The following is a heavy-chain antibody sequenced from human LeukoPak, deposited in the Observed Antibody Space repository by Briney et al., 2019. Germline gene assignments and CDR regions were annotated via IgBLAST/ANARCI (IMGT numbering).Heavy chain of an antibody. Sequence: ASVKVSCKASGYTFTSYGVSWVRQAPGQGLEWMGWISAYNGNTNYAQKLQGRVTMTTDTSTSTAYTELRSLRSDDTAVYYCARGKVVVVVAATKDDAFDIWGQGTMVTVSS. CDR1: GYTFTSYG. CDR2: ISAYNGNT. J-gene: IGHJ3*02. V-gene: IGHV1-18*01. CDR3: ARGKVVVVVAATKDDAFDI. D-gene: IGHD2-15*01.